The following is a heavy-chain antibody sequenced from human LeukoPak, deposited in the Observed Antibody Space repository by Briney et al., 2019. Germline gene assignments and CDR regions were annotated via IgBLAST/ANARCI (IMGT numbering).Heavy chain of an antibody. CDR2: INHSGST. D-gene: IGHD3-22*01. J-gene: IGHJ6*03. Sequence: SETLSLTCTVSGGSISSYYWSWIRQPPGKGLEWIGEINHSGSTNYNPSLKSRVTISVDTSKNQFSLKLSSVTAADTAVYYCARQGITMIVVVITTYYYYYMDVWGKGTTVTVSS. CDR1: GGSISSYY. V-gene: IGHV4-34*01. CDR3: ARQGITMIVVVITTYYYYYMDV.